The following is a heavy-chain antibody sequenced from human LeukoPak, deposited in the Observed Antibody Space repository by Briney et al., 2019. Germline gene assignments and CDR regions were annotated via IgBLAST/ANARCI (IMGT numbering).Heavy chain of an antibody. Sequence: SGGSLRLSCAASGFTFSNYAMHWVRQAPGKGLEWVAVISHDGSDKYYADSVKGRFTISRDNAKNSLYLQMNSLRAEDTAVYYCAGLGITMIGGVWGKGTTVTISS. CDR1: GFTFSNYA. CDR3: AGLGITMIGGV. J-gene: IGHJ6*04. V-gene: IGHV3-30*04. CDR2: ISHDGSDK. D-gene: IGHD3-10*02.